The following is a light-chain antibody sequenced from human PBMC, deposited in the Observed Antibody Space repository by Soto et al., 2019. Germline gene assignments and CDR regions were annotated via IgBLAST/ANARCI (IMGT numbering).Light chain of an antibody. CDR1: SSNIGANYD. J-gene: IGLJ1*01. V-gene: IGLV1-40*01. Sequence: QSVLTQPPSVSGAPGQRVTISCTGSSSNIGANYDVHWYQQRPGTAPKLLIFANSNRTSGVPDRFSGSKSGTSASLVITGLHAEDEGDYYCQSYDSTLSARYVFGTGTKLTVL. CDR3: QSYDSTLSARYV. CDR2: ANS.